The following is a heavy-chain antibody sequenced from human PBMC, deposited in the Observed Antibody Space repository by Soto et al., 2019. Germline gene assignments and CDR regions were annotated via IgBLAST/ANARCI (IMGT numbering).Heavy chain of an antibody. D-gene: IGHD7-27*01. CDR2: LYDGGTT. J-gene: IGHJ4*02. CDR3: ARGPSGDKVDY. CDR1: GGSISSAAYC. Sequence: QVQLQESGPRLVSPSQTLSLTCTVSGGSISSAAYCWSWIRQSPDKGLEWIGHLYDGGTTYSSPSLKGRVTISAAPSETQFSLKLNSVSAADTAVYYCARGPSGDKVDYWGQGIQVTVSS. V-gene: IGHV4-30-4*01.